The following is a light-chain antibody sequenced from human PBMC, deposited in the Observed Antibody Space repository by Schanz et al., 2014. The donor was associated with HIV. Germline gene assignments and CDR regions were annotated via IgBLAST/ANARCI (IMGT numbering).Light chain of an antibody. CDR1: QSLLYSSINKNY. CDR3: QQYLRTPLYT. J-gene: IGKJ2*01. Sequence: DIVVTQSPDSLTVSLGERATIHCKSSQSLLYSSINKNYLAWYQQKPGQPPKLLIYWASTRASGVPDRFSGSESGTDFTLTISSLQAEDVAIYYCQQYLRTPLYTFGQGTKLELK. CDR2: WAS. V-gene: IGKV4-1*01.